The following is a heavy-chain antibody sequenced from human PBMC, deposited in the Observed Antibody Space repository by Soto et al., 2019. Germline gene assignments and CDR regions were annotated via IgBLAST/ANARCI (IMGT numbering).Heavy chain of an antibody. CDR1: GFTFSSYA. D-gene: IGHD6-13*01. Sequence: EVQLLESGGGLVQPGGSLRLSCAASGFTFSSYAMKWVRQAPGKGLEWVSLIGESGTPTYYADSVKGRFTISSDNSGNTLFLQMECLRAEATAVYYCGVYLPGVRYYGRDVWGQGTTVAVS. CDR2: IGESGTPT. V-gene: IGHV3-23*01. J-gene: IGHJ6*02. CDR3: GVYLPGVRYYGRDV.